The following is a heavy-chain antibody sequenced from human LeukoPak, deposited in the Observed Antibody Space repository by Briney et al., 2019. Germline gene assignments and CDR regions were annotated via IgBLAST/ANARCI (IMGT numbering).Heavy chain of an antibody. CDR2: ISWNSGSI. V-gene: IGHV3-9*01. J-gene: IGHJ6*03. D-gene: IGHD1-14*01. CDR3: ARKGTGYYYYYYMDV. CDR1: GFTFDDYA. Sequence: SGRSLRLSCAASGFTFDDYAMHWVRQAPGKGLEWVSGISWNSGSIGYADSVKGRFTISRDNAKNSLYLQMNSLRAEDTAVYYCARKGTGYYYYYYMDVWGKGTTVTVSS.